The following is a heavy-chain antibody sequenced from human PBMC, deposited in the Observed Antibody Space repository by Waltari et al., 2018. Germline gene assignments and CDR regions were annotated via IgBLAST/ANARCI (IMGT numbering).Heavy chain of an antibody. Sequence: QVQLQESGPGLVKPSETLSLTCAVSGFSITSGYYWHGLRQPPGKGLEWVGTIYYSGTTYYTPSLQSRVSISVDTSKNEFSLTLTSVTAADTAVYYCATATTAHFDFWGQGSLVTVSS. CDR1: GFSITSGYY. CDR2: IYYSGTT. CDR3: ATATTAHFDF. V-gene: IGHV4-38-2*01. J-gene: IGHJ4*02. D-gene: IGHD4-17*01.